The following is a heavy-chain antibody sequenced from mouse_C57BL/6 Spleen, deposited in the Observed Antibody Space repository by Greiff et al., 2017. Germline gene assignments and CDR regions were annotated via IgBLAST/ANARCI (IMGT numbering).Heavy chain of an antibody. V-gene: IGHV5-17*01. CDR3: ARGGRQLRLDY. D-gene: IGHD3-2*02. J-gene: IGHJ2*01. CDR1: GFTFSDYG. CDR2: ISSGSSTI. Sequence: EVKVEESGGGLVKPGGSLKLSCAASGFTFSDYGMHWVRQAPEKGLEWVAYISSGSSTIYYADTVKGRFTISRDNAKNTLFLQMTSLRSEDTAMYYCARGGRQLRLDYWGQGTTLTVSS.